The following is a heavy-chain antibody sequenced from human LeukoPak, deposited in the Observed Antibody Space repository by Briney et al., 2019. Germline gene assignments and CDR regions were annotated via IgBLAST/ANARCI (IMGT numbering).Heavy chain of an antibody. J-gene: IGHJ4*02. Sequence: SGTLSLTCGVSGGSVINTNWWTWVRQPPGKGLEWIGEVHLDGRTNYNPSLESRLTMSVDVSENQVSLKLTSVTAADTAVYYCARDNGYSSGWSPYYFDYWGQGTLVTVSS. V-gene: IGHV4-4*02. CDR2: VHLDGRT. CDR1: GGSVINTNW. CDR3: ARDNGYSSGWSPYYFDY. D-gene: IGHD6-19*01.